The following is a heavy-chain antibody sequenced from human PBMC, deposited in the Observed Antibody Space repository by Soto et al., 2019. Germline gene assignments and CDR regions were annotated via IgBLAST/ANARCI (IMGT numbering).Heavy chain of an antibody. CDR3: AREPATAKPEGVDF. J-gene: IGHJ4*02. CDR1: GYTFSDYY. D-gene: IGHD1-1*01. V-gene: IGHV1-2*02. Sequence: ASVKVSCKASGYTFSDYYIHWVRQAPGQGLEWMGWINPNSGDTKYAPKFQGGVTMTRDTSITTAYMELSRLRSGDTAVYYCAREPATAKPEGVDFWGQGTLVTVSS. CDR2: INPNSGDT.